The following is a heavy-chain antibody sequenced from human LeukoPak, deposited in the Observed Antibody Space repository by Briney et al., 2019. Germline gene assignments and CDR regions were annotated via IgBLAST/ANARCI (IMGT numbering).Heavy chain of an antibody. CDR3: ARRRPDYYGSGSYPDLYYYYYMDV. J-gene: IGHJ6*03. CDR2: INPSGGST. D-gene: IGHD3-10*01. V-gene: IGHV1-46*01. CDR1: GYTFTDYY. Sequence: ASVKVSCKASGYTFTDYYIHWVRQAPGQGLEWMGIINPSGGSTSYAQKFQGRVTMTRDMSTSTVYMELSSLRSEDTAVYYCARRRPDYYGSGSYPDLYYYYYMDVWGKGTTVTVSS.